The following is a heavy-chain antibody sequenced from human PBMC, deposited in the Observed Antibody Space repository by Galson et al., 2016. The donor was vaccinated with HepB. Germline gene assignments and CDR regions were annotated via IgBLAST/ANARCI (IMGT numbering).Heavy chain of an antibody. CDR1: SISSGGFY. D-gene: IGHD1-7*01. CDR3: AREGNWNWHTYGMDV. CDR2: IYYSGST. Sequence: SISSGGFYWSWIRQHPGKGLEWIGYIYYSGSTYYNPSLKSRVTTSVDTSKNQFSLKLSSVTAADTAVYYCAREGNWNWHTYGMDVWGKGTTVTVSS. V-gene: IGHV4-31*02. J-gene: IGHJ6*04.